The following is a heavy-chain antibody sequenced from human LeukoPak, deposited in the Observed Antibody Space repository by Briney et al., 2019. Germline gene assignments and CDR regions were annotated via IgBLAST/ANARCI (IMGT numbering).Heavy chain of an antibody. D-gene: IGHD2-15*01. CDR2: MNPNSGNT. J-gene: IGHJ6*02. Sequence: ASVKVSCKASGYTFTSYDINWVRQATGQGLEWMGWMNPNSGNTGYAQKFQGRVTMTRNTSISTAYMELSSLRSEDTAVYYCARFVEVAATPTYYYYYGMDVWGQGTTVTVSS. CDR1: GYTFTSYD. CDR3: ARFVEVAATPTYYYYYGMDV. V-gene: IGHV1-8*01.